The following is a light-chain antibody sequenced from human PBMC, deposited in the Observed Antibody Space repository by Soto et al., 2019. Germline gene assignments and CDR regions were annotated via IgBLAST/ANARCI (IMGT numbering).Light chain of an antibody. CDR1: SSDVCGYNY. Sequence: QSVLTQPASVSGSPGQSITISCTGTSSDVCGYNYVSWYQQHPGKAPKLMIYDVSNRPSGVSNRFSGSKSGNTASLTFSGLQAEDEADYYCSSYTSSSTRVFGTGTKVTVL. CDR3: SSYTSSSTRV. J-gene: IGLJ1*01. CDR2: DVS. V-gene: IGLV2-14*01.